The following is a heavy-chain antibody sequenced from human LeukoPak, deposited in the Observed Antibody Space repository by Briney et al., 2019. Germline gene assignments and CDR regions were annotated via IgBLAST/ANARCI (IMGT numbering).Heavy chain of an antibody. J-gene: IGHJ6*02. Sequence: PGRSLRLSCAASGFTFSSYGIHWVRQAPGKGLEWVALIWYDGSKKYYGDSVKGRFTISRDNSKNTLYLQMNSLRAEDTAVYYCARDRGIVGGAYYYYYGMDVWGQGTTVTVSS. CDR1: GFTFSSYG. CDR3: ARDRGIVGGAYYYYYGMDV. CDR2: IWYDGSKK. V-gene: IGHV3-33*01. D-gene: IGHD1-26*01.